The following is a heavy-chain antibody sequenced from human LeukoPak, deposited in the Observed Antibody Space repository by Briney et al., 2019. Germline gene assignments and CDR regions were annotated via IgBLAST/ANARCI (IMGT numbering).Heavy chain of an antibody. V-gene: IGHV4-39*01. J-gene: IGHJ3*02. CDR3: ARHYYDSSGYASDAFDI. CDR2: IYYSGST. Sequence: SETLSLTCTVSGGSISSSSYYWGWIRQPPGKGLEWIGSIYYSGSTYYNPSLKSRVTISVDTSKNQFSLKLSSVTAADTAVYYCARHYYDSSGYASDAFDIWGQGTMVTVSS. D-gene: IGHD3-22*01. CDR1: GGSISSSSYY.